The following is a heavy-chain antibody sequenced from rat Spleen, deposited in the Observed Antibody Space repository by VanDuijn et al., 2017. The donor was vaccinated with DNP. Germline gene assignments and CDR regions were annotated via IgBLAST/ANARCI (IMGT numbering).Heavy chain of an antibody. CDR3: ARGNDGYYPDWYFDF. V-gene: IGHV3-1*01. J-gene: IGHJ1*01. Sequence: EVRLQESGPGLVKPSQSLSLTCSVTGYSITSDYWGWIRKFPGNKMEWIGHISYSGRATYNPSLKSRISITRDTSKNQFFLQLNSVTTEDTATYYCARGNDGYYPDWYFDFWGPGTMVTVSS. CDR1: GYSITSDY. D-gene: IGHD1-12*03. CDR2: ISYSGRA.